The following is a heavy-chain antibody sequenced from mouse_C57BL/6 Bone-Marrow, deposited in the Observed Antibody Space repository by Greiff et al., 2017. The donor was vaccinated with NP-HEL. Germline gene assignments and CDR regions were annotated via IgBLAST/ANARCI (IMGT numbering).Heavy chain of an antibody. CDR2: ISYDGSN. CDR3: AREDYGSSPYYVDY. Sequence: EVKLVESGPGLVKPSQSLSPTCPVTGYPITSGYYWNWIRQSPGNKLEWMGYISYDGSNNYNPSLKNRIPITRDTTKNQFFLKLNSVTTEDTATYYCAREDYGSSPYYVDYWGQGTTLTVSS. CDR1: GYPITSGYY. V-gene: IGHV3-6*01. D-gene: IGHD1-1*01. J-gene: IGHJ2*01.